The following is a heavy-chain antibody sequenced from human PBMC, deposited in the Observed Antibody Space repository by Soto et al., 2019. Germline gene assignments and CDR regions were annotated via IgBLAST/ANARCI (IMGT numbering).Heavy chain of an antibody. J-gene: IGHJ6*02. CDR1: GGTICSGGYS. V-gene: IGHV4-61*08. CDR2: IYYSGHT. CDR3: ARGIATTEMDV. Sequence: PSETLSLTCAVSGGTICSGGYSGSWIRKPPGKGLEWIGYIYYSGHTNHNPSLKSRVTISVDTSKNQFSLKLSSVTAADTAVYYCARGIATTEMDVWGQGTTVTVSS. D-gene: IGHD6-13*01.